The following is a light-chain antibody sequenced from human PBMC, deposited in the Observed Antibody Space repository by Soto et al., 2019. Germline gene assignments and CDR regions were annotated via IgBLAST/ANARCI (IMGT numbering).Light chain of an antibody. CDR2: AAS. J-gene: IGKJ3*01. Sequence: DIQMTQSPSSVSSSAGDRVTITCRASQDIHNYLVWYQQKPGKVPKLLIYAASALQSGVPSRFSGRGSGTNFTLTISRLQPDVFATYCCQKYDSAPYTFGPGTKVDIK. V-gene: IGKV1-27*01. CDR3: QKYDSAPYT. CDR1: QDIHNY.